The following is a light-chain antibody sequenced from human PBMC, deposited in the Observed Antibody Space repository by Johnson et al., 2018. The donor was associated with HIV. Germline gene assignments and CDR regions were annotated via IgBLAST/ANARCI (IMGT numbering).Light chain of an antibody. CDR3: GTWDSSLSVFYV. Sequence: QSVLTQPPSVSAAPGQKVTISCSGSSSNIGNNYVSWYQQLPGTAPKLIIYDNNKRPSGIPDRFSGSKSGTSATLGITGLQTGDEADYYCGTWDSSLSVFYVFGTGTKVTVL. CDR2: DNN. CDR1: SSNIGNNY. J-gene: IGLJ1*01. V-gene: IGLV1-51*01.